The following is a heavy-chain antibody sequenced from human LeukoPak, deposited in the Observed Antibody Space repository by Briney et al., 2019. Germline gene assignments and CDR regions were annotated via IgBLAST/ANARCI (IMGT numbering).Heavy chain of an antibody. CDR1: TFTFDDYG. Sequence: AVTLTLNCAASTFTFDDYGLMRLRPAPGLGLKWVSGINWNGGSTGYADSVKGRFTISRDNAKNSLYLQMNSLRAEDTALYYCARGSIAARRNFDYWGQGTLVTVSS. CDR3: ARGSIAARRNFDY. J-gene: IGHJ4*02. CDR2: INWNGGST. D-gene: IGHD6-6*01. V-gene: IGHV3-20*04.